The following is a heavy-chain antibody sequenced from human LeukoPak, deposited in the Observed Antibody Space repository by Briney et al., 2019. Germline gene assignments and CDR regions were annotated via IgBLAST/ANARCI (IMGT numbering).Heavy chain of an antibody. Sequence: GGSLRLSCVGSEFTFSNYGMHWVRQAPGKGLEWVASISYDGNNNYYEDSVKGRFTVSRDNSKNTLYLQMNSLRADDTAVYYCAKDFSRPDQPLLLLFDYWGQGTLVTVSS. CDR1: EFTFSNYG. CDR2: ISYDGNNN. V-gene: IGHV3-30*18. CDR3: AKDFSRPDQPLLLLFDY. J-gene: IGHJ4*02. D-gene: IGHD2-15*01.